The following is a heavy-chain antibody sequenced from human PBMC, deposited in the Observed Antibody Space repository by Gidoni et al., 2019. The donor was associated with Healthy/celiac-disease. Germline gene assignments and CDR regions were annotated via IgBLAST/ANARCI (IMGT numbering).Heavy chain of an antibody. D-gene: IGHD3-22*01. CDR1: GGTFSSYA. Sequence: QVQLVQSGAEVKTPGSSVKVSCKASGGTFSSYAISWVRQAPGQGLEWMGGISPIFGTANYAQKFKGRVTITADESTRTAYMELSNLRSEDTAVYYCARGMRGSGYYYGGYYFDYWGQGTLVTVSS. V-gene: IGHV1-69*01. CDR3: ARGMRGSGYYYGGYYFDY. CDR2: ISPIFGTA. J-gene: IGHJ4*02.